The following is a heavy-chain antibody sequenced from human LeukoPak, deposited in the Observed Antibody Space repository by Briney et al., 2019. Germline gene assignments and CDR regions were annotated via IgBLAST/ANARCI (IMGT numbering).Heavy chain of an antibody. J-gene: IGHJ6*02. CDR2: ISSSGITI. CDR3: SRERVAVAGTVAPYYYYGMDV. D-gene: IGHD6-19*01. CDR1: GFTFSSYE. V-gene: IGHV3-48*03. Sequence: GGSLRLSCAASGFTFSSYEMNWVRQAPGKGLEWVSYISSSGITIYYADSVKGRFTISRDNAKNSLYLQMNSLRAEDTAVYYCSRERVAVAGTVAPYYYYGMDVWGQGTTVTVSS.